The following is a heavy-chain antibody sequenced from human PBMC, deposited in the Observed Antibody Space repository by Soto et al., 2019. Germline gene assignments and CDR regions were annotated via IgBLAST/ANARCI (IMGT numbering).Heavy chain of an antibody. CDR1: GYTFTSYA. J-gene: IGHJ4*02. CDR2: INAGNGNT. Sequence: QVQLVQSGAEEKKPGASVKVSCKASGYTFTSYAMHWVRQAPGQRLEWMGWINAGNGNTKYSQKFQGRVTITRDTSASTAYVELSSRRSEDTAVYYCARSIVVVTALDYWGQGTLVTVSS. D-gene: IGHD2-21*02. V-gene: IGHV1-3*05. CDR3: ARSIVVVTALDY.